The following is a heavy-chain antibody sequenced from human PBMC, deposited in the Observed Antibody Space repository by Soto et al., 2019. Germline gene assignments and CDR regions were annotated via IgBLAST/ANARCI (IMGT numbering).Heavy chain of an antibody. V-gene: IGHV3-74*01. J-gene: IGHJ4*02. Sequence: EVQLVESGGDLVQPGGSLRLSCAASGFTFSSYWMHWVRQAPGTGLVWVSRINSDGSFTSYADSVKDRFTISRDNAKNTLYLQMTSLRADDTAVYYCTRGKVFNQGLLDDWGQGTPVTVSS. CDR1: GFTFSSYW. CDR2: INSDGSFT. CDR3: TRGKVFNQGLLDD. D-gene: IGHD2-2*01.